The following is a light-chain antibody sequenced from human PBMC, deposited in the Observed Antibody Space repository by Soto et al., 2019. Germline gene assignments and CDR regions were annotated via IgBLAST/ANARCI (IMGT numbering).Light chain of an antibody. J-gene: IGLJ1*01. CDR1: NTDVGAYDY. Sequence: SVLAQPASVSGSPGQSITISCSGTNTDVGAYDYVSWYQQHPGKAPKLILYDVINRPSGVSDRFSGSKSGNTASLTISGLQAEDEAEYFCSSYSTISNIVFGTGTKVTVL. CDR2: DVI. V-gene: IGLV2-14*03. CDR3: SSYSTISNIV.